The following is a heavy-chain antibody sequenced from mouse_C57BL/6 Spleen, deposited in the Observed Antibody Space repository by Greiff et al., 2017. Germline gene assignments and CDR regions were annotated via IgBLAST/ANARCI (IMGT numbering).Heavy chain of an antibody. J-gene: IGHJ4*01. V-gene: IGHV1-50*01. CDR3: ARTYYDYDGHNARDY. D-gene: IGHD2-4*01. CDR2: IDPSDSYT. CDR1: GYTFTSYW. Sequence: QVQLKQPGAELVKPGASVKLSCKASGYTFTSYWMQWVKQRPGQGLEWIGEIDPSDSYTNSNQKFKGKATLTVDPSYSTAYMQLSSLTSEDSAVYYCARTYYDYDGHNARDYWGQGTSVTVSS.